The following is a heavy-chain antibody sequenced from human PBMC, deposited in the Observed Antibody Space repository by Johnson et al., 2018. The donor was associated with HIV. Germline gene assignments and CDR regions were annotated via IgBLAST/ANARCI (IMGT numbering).Heavy chain of an antibody. V-gene: IGHV3-7*01. CDR2: IKQDGSEK. Sequence: VHLVESGGDLVQPGGSLRLSCAASGFTFNNYWMSWVRKAPGRGLEWVANIKQDGSEKFYVDSVKGRFTISRDNAENSLYLQMNSLRAEDTAVYYCARANYYHNWGQGTMVTVSS. J-gene: IGHJ3*02. CDR3: ARANYYHN. CDR1: GFTFNNYW. D-gene: IGHD3-10*01.